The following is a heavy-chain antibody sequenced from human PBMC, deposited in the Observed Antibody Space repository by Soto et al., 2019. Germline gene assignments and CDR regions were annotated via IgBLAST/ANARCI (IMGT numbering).Heavy chain of an antibody. CDR2: INPSGGST. V-gene: IGHV1-46*03. J-gene: IGHJ4*02. CDR3: TISTADFDY. Sequence: ASVKVSCKAPGYTFSRYYMHWVRQAPGQGLEWMGIINPSGGSTNYAQKFQGRVTMTRDTSTSTVYMELNSLRSEDTAVYYCTISTADFDYWGQGTLVTVSS. D-gene: IGHD3-9*01. CDR1: GYTFSRYY.